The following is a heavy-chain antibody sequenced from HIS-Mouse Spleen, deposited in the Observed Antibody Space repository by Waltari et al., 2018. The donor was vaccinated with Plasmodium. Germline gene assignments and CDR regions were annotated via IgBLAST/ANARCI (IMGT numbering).Heavy chain of an antibody. J-gene: IGHJ2*01. Sequence: EVQLVESGGGLVQPGGSLRLSCAAPGFTFSSYWMSWVRQAPGKGLEWVANIKQDGSEKYYVDSVKGRFTISRDNAKNSLYLQMNSLRAEDTAVYYCARDRRGYWYFDLWGRGTLVTVSS. CDR3: ARDRRGYWYFDL. CDR2: IKQDGSEK. D-gene: IGHD5-12*01. CDR1: GFTFSSYW. V-gene: IGHV3-7*01.